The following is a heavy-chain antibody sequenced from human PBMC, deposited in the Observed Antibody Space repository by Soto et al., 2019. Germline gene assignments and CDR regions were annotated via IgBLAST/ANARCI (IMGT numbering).Heavy chain of an antibody. CDR1: GYTFTSYG. CDR2: ISAYNGNT. D-gene: IGHD1-26*01. J-gene: IGHJ4*02. V-gene: IGHV1-18*04. Sequence: ASVKVSCKASGYTFTSYGIRWVRQAPGQGLEWMGWISAYNGNTNYAQKLQGRVTMTTDTSTSTAYMELRSLRSDDTAVYYCARDNMGVVGAPYYFDYWGQGTLVTVSS. CDR3: ARDNMGVVGAPYYFDY.